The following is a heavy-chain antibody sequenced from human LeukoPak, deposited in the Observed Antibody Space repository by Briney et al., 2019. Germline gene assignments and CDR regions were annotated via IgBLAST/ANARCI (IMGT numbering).Heavy chain of an antibody. CDR2: IRYDGSNK. CDR1: GFTFSSYG. Sequence: PGGSLRLSCAASGFTFSSYGMHWVRQAPGKGLEWVAFIRYDGSNKYYADSVKGRFTISRDNSKNTLYLQMNSLRAEDTAVYYCAEQGYSYGRFDYWGQGTLVTVSS. CDR3: AEQGYSYGRFDY. V-gene: IGHV3-30*02. J-gene: IGHJ4*02. D-gene: IGHD5-18*01.